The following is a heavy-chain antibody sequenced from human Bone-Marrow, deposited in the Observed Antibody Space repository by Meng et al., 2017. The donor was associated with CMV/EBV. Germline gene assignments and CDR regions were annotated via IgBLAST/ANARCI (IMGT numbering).Heavy chain of an antibody. Sequence: SETLSLTCTVSGGSISSYYWSWIRQPPGKGLEWIGYIYYSGSTNYNPSLKSRVTISVDTSKNQFSLELSSVTAADTAVYYCTRGDIVVVPNARFEFMDVWGQGTTVTVSS. CDR3: TRGDIVVVPNARFEFMDV. V-gene: IGHV4-59*01. CDR1: GGSISSYY. CDR2: IYYSGST. D-gene: IGHD2-2*01. J-gene: IGHJ6*02.